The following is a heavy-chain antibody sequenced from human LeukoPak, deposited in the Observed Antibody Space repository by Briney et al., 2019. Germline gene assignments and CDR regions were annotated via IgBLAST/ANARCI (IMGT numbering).Heavy chain of an antibody. V-gene: IGHV4-59*01. CDR1: GGSISSYY. CDR3: ARVGSSSSSFRWFDP. CDR2: IYYSGSI. D-gene: IGHD6-6*01. J-gene: IGHJ5*02. Sequence: SETLSLTCTVSGGSISSYYWSWIRQPPGKGLEWIGYIYYSGSINYNPSLKSRVTISVDTSKNQFSLKLSSVTAADTAVYYCARVGSSSSSFRWFDPWGQGTLVTVSS.